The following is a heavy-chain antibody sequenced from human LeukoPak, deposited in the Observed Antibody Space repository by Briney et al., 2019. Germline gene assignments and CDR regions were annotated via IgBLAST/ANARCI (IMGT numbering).Heavy chain of an antibody. CDR1: GYTFTGYY. Sequence: ASVKVSCKASGYTFTGYYMNWVRQAPGQGLEWMGWINPNTGGTNYAQKFQGRVTMTRDTSISTAFMELSRLTSDDTAVYYCARWNIVVVPSARDYCYYMDVWGKGTTVTISS. V-gene: IGHV1-2*02. J-gene: IGHJ6*03. CDR2: INPNTGGT. CDR3: ARWNIVVVPSARDYCYYMDV. D-gene: IGHD2-2*01.